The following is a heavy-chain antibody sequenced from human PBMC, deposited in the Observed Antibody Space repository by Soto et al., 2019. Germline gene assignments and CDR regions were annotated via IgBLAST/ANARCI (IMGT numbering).Heavy chain of an antibody. D-gene: IGHD3-22*01. CDR1: GGTFSSYA. CDR2: IIPIFGTA. Sequence: QVQLVQSGAEVKKPGSSVKVSCKASGGTFSSYAISWVRQAPGQGLEWMGGIIPIFGTANYAQKFQGRVTITADESMSTAYMELSSLRSEDTAVYYCARPTRYYYDSSGQSAWFDPWGQGTLVTVSS. V-gene: IGHV1-69*12. CDR3: ARPTRYYYDSSGQSAWFDP. J-gene: IGHJ5*02.